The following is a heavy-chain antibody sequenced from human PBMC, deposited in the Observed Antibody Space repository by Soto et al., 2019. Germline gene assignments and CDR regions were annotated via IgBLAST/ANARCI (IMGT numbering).Heavy chain of an antibody. D-gene: IGHD6-13*01. V-gene: IGHV3-11*01. J-gene: IGHJ6*02. CDR3: ATYAGNSGGYYFHGVDV. CDR2: ISNSGSTK. CDR1: GFIFGDYY. Sequence: QVQLVESGGGLVKPGGSLRLSCAASGFIFGDYYMCWIRQAPGKGLEWVSYISNSGSTKSYAGSVKGRFTVSRDNAKNALYLQMNSLRAEDTAVYYCATYAGNSGGYYFHGVDVWGQGTTVSVSS.